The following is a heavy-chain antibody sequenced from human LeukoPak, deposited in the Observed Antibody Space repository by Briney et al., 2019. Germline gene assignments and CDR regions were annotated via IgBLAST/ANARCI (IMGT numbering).Heavy chain of an antibody. CDR1: GFTFSSYW. V-gene: IGHV3-74*01. CDR2: NNSDGSST. Sequence: GGPLRLSCAASGFTFSSYWMHWLRQAPGKGLVWVSLNNSDGSSTSYADSVKGRFTISRENAKNTMYLQMNNLRAEDTAVYYCTGGTPEYSSSWYDYWGQGTLVTVSS. J-gene: IGHJ4*02. CDR3: TGGTPEYSSSWYDY. D-gene: IGHD6-13*01.